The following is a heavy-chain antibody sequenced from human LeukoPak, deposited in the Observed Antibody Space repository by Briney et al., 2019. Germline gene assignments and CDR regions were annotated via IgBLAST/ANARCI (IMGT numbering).Heavy chain of an antibody. Sequence: TSQTLSLTCTVSGGSISSGDYYWSWIRQPPGKGLEWIGYIYYSGSTYYNPSLKSRVTISVDTSKNQFSLQLSSVTAADTAVYYCARSVPMPSPSYYFDYWGQGTLVTVSS. V-gene: IGHV4-30-4*01. CDR2: IYYSGST. D-gene: IGHD2-2*01. CDR3: ARSVPMPSPSYYFDY. CDR1: GGSISSGDYY. J-gene: IGHJ4*02.